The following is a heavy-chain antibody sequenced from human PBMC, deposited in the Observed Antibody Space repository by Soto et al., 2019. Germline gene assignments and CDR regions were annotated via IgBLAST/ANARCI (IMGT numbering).Heavy chain of an antibody. CDR3: STRKLRSCSRGSCYHGV. D-gene: IGHD2-15*01. Sequence: EVQLVESGGDLVKPGGSLRLSCAASGFTFSNAWMNWVRQAPGEGLEWVGRIKSKTDGETTDYAAPVKGRFTISRDDSKDTLYLQMNSLKTEDTAAYFCSTRKLRSCSRGSCYHGVWGQGTLVTVSP. CDR1: GFTFSNAW. CDR2: IKSKTDGETT. V-gene: IGHV3-15*01. J-gene: IGHJ4*02.